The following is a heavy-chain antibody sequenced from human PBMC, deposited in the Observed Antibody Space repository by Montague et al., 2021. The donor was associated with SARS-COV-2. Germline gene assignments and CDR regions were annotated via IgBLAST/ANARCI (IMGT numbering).Heavy chain of an antibody. D-gene: IGHD6-13*01. V-gene: IGHV4-59*13. CDR2: ISDSGRT. Sequence: SETQSLTCTVSGDSIRSYHWTWIRQPPGKGLEWIGRISDSGRTIYNPSLKSRVTISVDTSKNQFFLNLRSMVAADTAIYYCTRDRGIAAADNYYYGMDVWGPGTTVTVSS. CDR1: GDSIRSYH. CDR3: TRDRGIAAADNYYYGMDV. J-gene: IGHJ6*02.